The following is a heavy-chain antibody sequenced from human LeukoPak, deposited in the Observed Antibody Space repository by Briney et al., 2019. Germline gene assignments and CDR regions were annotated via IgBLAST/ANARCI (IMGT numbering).Heavy chain of an antibody. D-gene: IGHD2-8*01. CDR3: AREDCTIGAVCSSLLDH. J-gene: IGHJ4*02. CDR1: GNYW. CDR2: INSDGSWT. Sequence: GGSLRLSCAASGNYWMHWVRQVPGKGLVWVSHINSDGSWTSYADSVKGRFTISKDNAKNTVYLQMNSLRAEDTAVYYCAREDCTIGAVCSSLLDHWGRGTLVTVSS. V-gene: IGHV3-74*01.